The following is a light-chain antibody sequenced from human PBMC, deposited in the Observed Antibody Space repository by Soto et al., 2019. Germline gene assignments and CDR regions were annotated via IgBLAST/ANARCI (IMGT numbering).Light chain of an antibody. V-gene: IGLV2-14*01. CDR1: SSDVGGYNY. J-gene: IGLJ3*02. CDR2: EVT. Sequence: QSVLTQPASVSGSPGQSTTISCTGTSSDVGGYNYVSWYQQHPGQVPKLTIYEVTNRPSGVSSRFSGSKSGNTASLTISGLQAEDEADYYCSSYTNSDTWVFGGGTKVTVL. CDR3: SSYTNSDTWV.